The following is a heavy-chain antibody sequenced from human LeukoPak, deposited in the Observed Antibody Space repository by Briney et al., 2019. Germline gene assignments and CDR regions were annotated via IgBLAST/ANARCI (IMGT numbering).Heavy chain of an antibody. CDR1: GFTFSSYW. CDR2: INSDGSTT. Sequence: GGSLRLSCVASGFTFSSYWMHWVRQAPGEGLVWVSRINSDGSTTTYADSVKGRFTISRDNAKDALYLQMNSLRVEDTAVYYCARSTTHPYYNYMDVWGKGTTVTLSS. CDR3: ARSTTHPYYNYMDV. V-gene: IGHV3-74*01. J-gene: IGHJ6*03. D-gene: IGHD4-17*01.